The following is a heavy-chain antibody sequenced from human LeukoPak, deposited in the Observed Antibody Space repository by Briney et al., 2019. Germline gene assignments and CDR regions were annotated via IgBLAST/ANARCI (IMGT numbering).Heavy chain of an antibody. V-gene: IGHV3-53*01. CDR3: AGYSSSWYFY. CDR2: IYSGGTT. CDR1: GFTVSSNY. Sequence: GGSLRLSCAASGFTVSSNYMSWVRQAPGKGLEWVSVIYSGGTTYYVDSVKGRFTISRGNSKNTLYLQMNSLRAEDTAVYCCAGYSSSWYFYWGQGTLVTVSS. D-gene: IGHD6-13*01. J-gene: IGHJ4*02.